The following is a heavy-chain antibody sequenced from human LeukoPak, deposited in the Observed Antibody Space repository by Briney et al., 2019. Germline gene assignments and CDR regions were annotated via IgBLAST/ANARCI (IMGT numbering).Heavy chain of an antibody. CDR1: GGSISSYY. J-gene: IGHJ4*02. CDR3: ARDKYVAGELDY. Sequence: SETLSLTCTVSGGSISSYYWSWIRQPAGKGLEWIGRIYSTGSANYNPSLKSRVTMSVDTSENQFSLRLTSVTAADTAVYYCARDKYVAGELDYWGQGTLVTVSS. CDR2: IYSTGSA. D-gene: IGHD6-19*01. V-gene: IGHV4-4*07.